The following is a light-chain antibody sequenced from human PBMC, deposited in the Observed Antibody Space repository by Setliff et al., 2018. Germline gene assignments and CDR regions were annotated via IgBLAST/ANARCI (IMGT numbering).Light chain of an antibody. CDR3: QHYKT. J-gene: IGKJ1*01. Sequence: DFQMTQSPSTLSASVGDRVTITCRASQMIDNWLTWYQQKPGKAPKLLIYKASNLQGGVPSRFSASGSGKHFTLTISSLQPDDSATYYCQHYKTFGRGTRWIS. V-gene: IGKV1-5*03. CDR2: KAS. CDR1: QMIDNW.